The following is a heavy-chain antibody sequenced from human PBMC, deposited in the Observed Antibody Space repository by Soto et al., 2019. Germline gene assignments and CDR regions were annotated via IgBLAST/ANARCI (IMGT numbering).Heavy chain of an antibody. V-gene: IGHV3-66*01. CDR2: IYSGGST. Sequence: EVQLVESGGGLVQPGGSLRLSCAASGFTVSSNYMSWVRQAPGKGLEWVSVIYSGGSTYYADSVKGRFTISRDNSKNTLYRQMNSLRAEDTAVYYCAREAKSGSYYHDYWGQGTLVTVSS. D-gene: IGHD1-26*01. CDR1: GFTVSSNY. J-gene: IGHJ4*02. CDR3: AREAKSGSYYHDY.